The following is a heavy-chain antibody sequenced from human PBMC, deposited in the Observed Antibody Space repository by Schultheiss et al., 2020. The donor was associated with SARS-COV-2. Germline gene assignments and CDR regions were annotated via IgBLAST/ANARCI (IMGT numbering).Heavy chain of an antibody. D-gene: IGHD2-15*01. CDR3: ARVVVAANYYYYGMDV. J-gene: IGHJ6*02. V-gene: IGHV1-69*13. Sequence: SVKVSCKASGYTFNTYGISWVRQAPGQGLEWMGGIIPIFGTANYAQKFQGRVTITADESTSTAYMELSSLRSEDTAVYYCARVVVAANYYYYGMDVWGQGTTVTVSS. CDR2: IIPIFGTA. CDR1: GYTFNTYG.